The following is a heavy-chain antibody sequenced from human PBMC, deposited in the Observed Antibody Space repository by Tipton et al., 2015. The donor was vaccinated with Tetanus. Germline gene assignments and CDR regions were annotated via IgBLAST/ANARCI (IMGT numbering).Heavy chain of an antibody. CDR1: GDSMTRYY. CDR2: IFASGST. V-gene: IGHV4-4*08. Sequence: TLFLTCTVSGDSMTRYYWSWIRQPPGKGLEWISYIFASGSTNYNPALKSRVIISMDTSKNQISLNLTSVTAADTAVYFCARRSYCTSTRCFDAFDLWGPGTRVTVSS. D-gene: IGHD2-8*01. J-gene: IGHJ3*01. CDR3: ARRSYCTSTRCFDAFDL.